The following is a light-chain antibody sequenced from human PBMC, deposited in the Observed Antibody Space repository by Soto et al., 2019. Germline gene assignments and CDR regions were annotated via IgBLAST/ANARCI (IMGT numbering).Light chain of an antibody. CDR1: QDISSY. Sequence: DIQLTQSPSFLSASVGDRVTVTCRSSQDISSYLAWYQQKPGKAPKVLIYGASTLQSGVPRRFGGSGSGTAFTLTISSLQPEDFANYFCQQVHDYPITFGGGIKVEIK. J-gene: IGKJ4*01. CDR3: QQVHDYPIT. V-gene: IGKV1-9*01. CDR2: GAS.